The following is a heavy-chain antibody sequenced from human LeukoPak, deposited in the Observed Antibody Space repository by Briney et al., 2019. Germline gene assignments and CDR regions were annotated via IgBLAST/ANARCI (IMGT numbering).Heavy chain of an antibody. Sequence: SETLSLTCTVSGGSISIYYWSWIRQPPGKGLEWIVYLYYNGNTNNNPSLKSRVTMSVDTSNNQFSLRLSSVTAADTAVYYCAKIPKGGDGLTSADQIYFDIWGRGTLVIVSS. D-gene: IGHD2-21*01. J-gene: IGHJ2*01. CDR3: AKIPKGGDGLTSADQIYFDI. V-gene: IGHV4-59*08. CDR2: LYYNGNT. CDR1: GGSISIYY.